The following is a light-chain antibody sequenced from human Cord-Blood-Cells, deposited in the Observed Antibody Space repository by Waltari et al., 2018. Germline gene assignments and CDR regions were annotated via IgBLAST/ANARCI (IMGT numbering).Light chain of an antibody. Sequence: EIVMTQSPATLSVSPGERATLSCRASQSVSSNLAWYQQKPGQAPRLPIYGASTRATGIPARFSGSRSGTEFTLTISSLQSEDFAVYYCQQYNNWPPWTFGQGTKVEIK. V-gene: IGKV3-15*01. CDR3: QQYNNWPPWT. CDR1: QSVSSN. J-gene: IGKJ1*01. CDR2: GAS.